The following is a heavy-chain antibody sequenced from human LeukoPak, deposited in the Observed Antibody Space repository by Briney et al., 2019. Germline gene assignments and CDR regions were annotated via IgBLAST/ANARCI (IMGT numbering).Heavy chain of an antibody. V-gene: IGHV4-34*01. CDR3: ARAPGYCSSTSCSYYYYYGMDV. CDR1: GGSFSGYY. Sequence: PSETLSLTCAVYGGSFSGYYWSWIRQPPGKGLEWIGEINHSGSTNYNPSLKSRVTISVDTSKDQFSLKLSSVTAADTAVYYCARAPGYCSSTSCSYYYYYGMDVWSQGTTVTVSS. J-gene: IGHJ6*02. D-gene: IGHD2-2*01. CDR2: INHSGST.